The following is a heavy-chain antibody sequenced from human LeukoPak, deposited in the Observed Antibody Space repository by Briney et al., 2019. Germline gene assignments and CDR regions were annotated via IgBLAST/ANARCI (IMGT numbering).Heavy chain of an antibody. V-gene: IGHV1-69*04. Sequence: ASVKVSCKASGGTFSSYAISWVRQAPGQGLEWMGRIIPILGIANYAQKFQGRVTITADKSTSTAYMELSSLRSEDTAVYYCAMWARGCSYGVAGSTTNCDYWGQGTLVTVSS. CDR3: AMWARGCSYGVAGSTTNCDY. J-gene: IGHJ4*02. D-gene: IGHD5-18*01. CDR2: IIPILGIA. CDR1: GGTFSSYA.